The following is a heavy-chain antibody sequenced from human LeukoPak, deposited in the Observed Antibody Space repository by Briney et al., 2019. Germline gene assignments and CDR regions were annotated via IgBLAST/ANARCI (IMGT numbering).Heavy chain of an antibody. CDR2: IYYNGNT. CDR1: GGSIRSYY. Sequence: SETLSLTCIVSGGSIRSYYWSWIRQSPGKGLEWIGYIYYNGNTNYNPSLKSRVTISVDTSKNQFSLKLNSVTAADTAVYYCARDSGWQWQPWAWFDPWGQGTLVTVSS. D-gene: IGHD6-19*01. J-gene: IGHJ5*02. CDR3: ARDSGWQWQPWAWFDP. V-gene: IGHV4-59*01.